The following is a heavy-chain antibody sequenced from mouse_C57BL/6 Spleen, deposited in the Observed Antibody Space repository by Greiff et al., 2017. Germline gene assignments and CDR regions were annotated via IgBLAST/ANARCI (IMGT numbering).Heavy chain of an antibody. Sequence: VQLQQSGAELVKPGASVKLSCTASGFNIQDYYMHWVKQRTEQGLAWIGRIDPEDGETKYAPKFQGKASITADTSSNTAYLQLSSLTSEDTAGYYCAVYYGYAWFAYWGQGTLVTVSA. CDR2: IDPEDGET. D-gene: IGHD2-2*01. J-gene: IGHJ3*01. V-gene: IGHV14-2*01. CDR1: GFNIQDYY. CDR3: AVYYGYAWFAY.